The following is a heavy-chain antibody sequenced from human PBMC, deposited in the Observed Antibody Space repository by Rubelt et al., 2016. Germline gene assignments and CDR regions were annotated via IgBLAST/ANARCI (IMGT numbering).Heavy chain of an antibody. V-gene: IGHV3-23*01. CDR2: ISGSGGST. CDR3: TREGMTPDY. D-gene: IGHD2-15*01. J-gene: IGHJ4*02. Sequence: VSAISGSGGSTYYADSVKGRFTISRDNSKNTLYLQMNSLKTEDTAVYYCTREGMTPDYWGQGTLVTVSS.